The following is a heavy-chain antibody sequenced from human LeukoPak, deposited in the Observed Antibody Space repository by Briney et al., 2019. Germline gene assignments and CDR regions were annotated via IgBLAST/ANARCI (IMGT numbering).Heavy chain of an antibody. CDR1: GGSISSYY. V-gene: IGHV4-59*01. D-gene: IGHD3-3*01. CDR3: ARAYYDFWSGYHYWYFDL. CDR2: IYYSGST. Sequence: PSETLSPTCTVSGGSISSYYWSWIRQPPGKGLEWIGYIYYSGSTNYNPSLKSRVTISVDTSKNQFSLKLSSVTAADTAVYYCARAYYDFWSGYHYWYFDLWGRGTLVTVSS. J-gene: IGHJ2*01.